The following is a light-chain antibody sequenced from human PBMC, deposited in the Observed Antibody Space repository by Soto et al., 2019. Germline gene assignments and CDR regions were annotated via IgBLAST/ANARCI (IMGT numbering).Light chain of an antibody. V-gene: IGLV8-61*01. Sequence: QTIVTPEASLSVSPGGTVTLTCGLTSGSVSSRYYPSWYRQDPGQTPRTLIYSGDIRSSGVPDRFSGSILGSKAALTITGAQADDESVYYCVPYMKGDIRVFGGGTKVTVL. CDR3: VPYMKGDIRV. CDR2: SGD. CDR1: SGSVSSRYY. J-gene: IGLJ2*01.